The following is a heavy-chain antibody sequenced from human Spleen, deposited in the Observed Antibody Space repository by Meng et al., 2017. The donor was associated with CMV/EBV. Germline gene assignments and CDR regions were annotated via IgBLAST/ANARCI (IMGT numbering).Heavy chain of an antibody. D-gene: IGHD4-17*01. CDR3: ARVKDDDYHSFDY. J-gene: IGHJ4*02. V-gene: IGHV3-23*03. CDR1: GFTFTSYA. Sequence: GESLKISCAASGFTFTSYAMSWVRQAPGKGLERVSVIYSGGSTTYYADSVNGRFTISRDNSKNTVYLQMNSLRAEDTAVYYCARVKDDDYHSFDYWGQGTLVTVSS. CDR2: IYSGGSTT.